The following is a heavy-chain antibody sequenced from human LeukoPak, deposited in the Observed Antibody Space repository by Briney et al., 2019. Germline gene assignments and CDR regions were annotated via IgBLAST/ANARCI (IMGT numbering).Heavy chain of an antibody. CDR1: GFTFSSYC. CDR3: AKDLSYAFDI. V-gene: IGHV3-7*05. CDR2: IKQDGSEE. Sequence: GGSLRLSCAASGFTFSSYCMSWVRQAPGKGLEWVANIKQDGSEEYYVDSVKGRFTISRDNAKNSLYLQMNSLRAEDTAVYYCAKDLSYAFDIWGRGTMVTVSS. J-gene: IGHJ3*02.